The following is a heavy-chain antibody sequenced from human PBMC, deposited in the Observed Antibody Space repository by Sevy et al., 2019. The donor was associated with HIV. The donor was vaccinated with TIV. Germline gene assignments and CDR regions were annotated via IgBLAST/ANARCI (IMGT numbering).Heavy chain of an antibody. CDR1: GFTFSSYA. CDR3: ARVTRYCSSTSCYHYYYYGMDV. Sequence: GGSLRLSCAASGFTFSSYAMHWVRQAPGKGLEWVAVISYDGSNKYYADSVKGRFTIPRDNPKNTPYLQMNSLRAEDTAVYYCARVTRYCSSTSCYHYYYYGMDVWGHGTTVTSP. V-gene: IGHV3-30-3*01. J-gene: IGHJ6*02. D-gene: IGHD2-2*01. CDR2: ISYDGSNK.